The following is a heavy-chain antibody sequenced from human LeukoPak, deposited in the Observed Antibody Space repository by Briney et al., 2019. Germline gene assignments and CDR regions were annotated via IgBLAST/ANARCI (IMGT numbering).Heavy chain of an antibody. CDR2: ISYDGSNK. V-gene: IGHV3-30*04. CDR3: ARERRGALDY. D-gene: IGHD5-12*01. Sequence: AGGSLRLSCAASGFTFSSYAMSWVRQAPGKGLEWVAVISYDGSNKYYADSVKGRFTISRDNSKNTLYLQMNSLRAEDTAVYYCARERRGALDYWGQGTLVTVSS. CDR1: GFTFSSYA. J-gene: IGHJ4*02.